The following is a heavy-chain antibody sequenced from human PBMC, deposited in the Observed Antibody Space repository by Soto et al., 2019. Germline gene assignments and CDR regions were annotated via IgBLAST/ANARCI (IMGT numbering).Heavy chain of an antibody. J-gene: IGHJ4*02. Sequence: ASVKVSCKTSGYTFTGYYMHWVRQAPGQGLEWMGWINPNSGDTHFAQKFQGGVTMTSDTSISTAYMELSSLRSEDTAVYYCASLCGGDCSSDYWGQGTLVTVSS. V-gene: IGHV1-2*02. CDR3: ASLCGGDCSSDY. D-gene: IGHD2-21*02. CDR1: GYTFTGYY. CDR2: INPNSGDT.